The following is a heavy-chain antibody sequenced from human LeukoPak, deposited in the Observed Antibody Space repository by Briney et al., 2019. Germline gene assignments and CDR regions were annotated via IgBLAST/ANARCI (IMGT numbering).Heavy chain of an antibody. CDR1: GFTLRSKY. CDR3: ARDGFHDYGGNSYR. J-gene: IGHJ5*02. CDR2: IYSGGST. D-gene: IGHD4-23*01. Sequence: GGALRLSFSAPGFTLRSKYMSWGRQAPGEGVEWGSVIYSGGSTYYADSVKGRFTISRDNSKNTLYLQMNSLRAEDTAVYYCARDGFHDYGGNSYRWGQGTLVTVSS. V-gene: IGHV3-66*01.